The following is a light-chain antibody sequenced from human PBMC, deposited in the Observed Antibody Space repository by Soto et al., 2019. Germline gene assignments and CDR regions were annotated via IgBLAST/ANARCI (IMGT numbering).Light chain of an antibody. V-gene: IGLV2-8*01. Sequence: QSALTQPPSASGSPGQSVTISCTGTSSDIGAFNFVSWYQQHPGKAPKLIIFEVSEWPSGVTDRFSGSKSGNTASLTVSGLQAEDEADYFCSSYAGNNILLFGGGTKVTVL. CDR2: EVS. CDR1: SSDIGAFNF. CDR3: SSYAGNNILL. J-gene: IGLJ3*02.